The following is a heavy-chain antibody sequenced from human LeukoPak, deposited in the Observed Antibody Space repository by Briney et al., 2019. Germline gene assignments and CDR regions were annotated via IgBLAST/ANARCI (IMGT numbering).Heavy chain of an antibody. J-gene: IGHJ4*02. V-gene: IGHV3-48*03. Sequence: GGSLRLSCAASGFDFSKYEMNWVRQAPGKGLEWIAYISVRAGTIYYGDSAEGRFTISRDDAKNSLYLQMNSLRAEDTAVYYCARDHKVEILRYYNKPPPLDYWGQGTLVTVSS. CDR3: ARDHKVEILRYYNKPPPLDY. CDR2: ISVRAGTI. D-gene: IGHD3-10*01. CDR1: GFDFSKYE.